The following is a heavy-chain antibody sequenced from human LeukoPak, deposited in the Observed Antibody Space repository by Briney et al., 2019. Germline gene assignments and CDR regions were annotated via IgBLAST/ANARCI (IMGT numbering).Heavy chain of an antibody. J-gene: IGHJ4*02. Sequence: ASVKVSCQASGGTFSSYAISWVRQAPGQGLEWMGRIIPIFGTANYAQTFKGRVTITTDESTSTASMALTSLSSADKAVHSCARDRYCTNGVCYQYYWGQGTLVTVSS. D-gene: IGHD2-8*01. CDR2: IIPIFGTA. CDR3: ARDRYCTNGVCYQYY. CDR1: GGTFSSYA. V-gene: IGHV1-69*05.